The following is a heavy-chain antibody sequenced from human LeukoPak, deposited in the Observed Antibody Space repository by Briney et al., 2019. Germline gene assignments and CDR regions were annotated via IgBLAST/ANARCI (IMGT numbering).Heavy chain of an antibody. J-gene: IGHJ4*02. CDR2: LYYSGST. CDR1: GGSISSYY. Sequence: SETLSLTCTVSGGSISSYYWSWIRQPPGKGLEWIGYLYYSGSTNYNPSLKSRVTISVDTSKNQFSLKLSSVTAADTAVYYCARGRDDYVWGSYRFDYWGQGTLVTVSS. D-gene: IGHD3-16*02. CDR3: ARGRDDYVWGSYRFDY. V-gene: IGHV4-59*13.